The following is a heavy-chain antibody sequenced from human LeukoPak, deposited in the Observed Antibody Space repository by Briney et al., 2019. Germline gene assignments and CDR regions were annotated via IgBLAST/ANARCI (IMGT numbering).Heavy chain of an antibody. CDR2: ISYDGSNK. V-gene: IGHV3-30*04. Sequence: PGGSLRLSCAASGFTFSSYAMHWVRQAPGKGLEWVVVISYDGSNKYYADSVKGRFTISRDNSKNTLYLQMNSLRAEDTAVYYCAREFSSSSGGGYYYGMDVWGQGTTVTVSS. CDR1: GFTFSSYA. J-gene: IGHJ6*02. CDR3: AREFSSSSGGGYYYGMDV. D-gene: IGHD6-6*01.